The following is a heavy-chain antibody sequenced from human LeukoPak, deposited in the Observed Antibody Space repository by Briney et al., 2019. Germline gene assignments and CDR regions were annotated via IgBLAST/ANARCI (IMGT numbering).Heavy chain of an antibody. CDR1: GYTFTSYA. J-gene: IGHJ4*02. D-gene: IGHD3-10*01. Sequence: GASVKVYCKASGYTFTSYAMHWVRQAPGQRLEWMGWINAGNGNTEYSQKFQGRVTITRDTSASTAYMELSSLRSEDTAVYYCATNPLWFGELLYESDYWGQGTLVTVSS. CDR3: ATNPLWFGELLYESDY. CDR2: INAGNGNT. V-gene: IGHV1-3*01.